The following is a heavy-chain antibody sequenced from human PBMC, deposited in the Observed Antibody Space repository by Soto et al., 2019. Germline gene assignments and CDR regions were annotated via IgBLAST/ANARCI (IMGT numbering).Heavy chain of an antibody. CDR1: VYTFTGYY. Sequence: ASVKVSCKASVYTFTGYYIHWVRQAPGQGLGWMGWINPNSGGTNYAQKFQGWVTMTRDTSISTAYMELSRLRSDDTAVYYCAREGWDDAFDIWGQGTMVTVSS. CDR2: INPNSGGT. CDR3: AREGWDDAFDI. V-gene: IGHV1-2*04. J-gene: IGHJ3*02. D-gene: IGHD1-26*01.